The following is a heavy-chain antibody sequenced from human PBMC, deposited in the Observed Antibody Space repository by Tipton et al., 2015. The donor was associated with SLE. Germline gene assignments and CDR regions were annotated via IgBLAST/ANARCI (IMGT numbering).Heavy chain of an antibody. V-gene: IGHV4-59*08. CDR2: IYYSGST. Sequence: TLSLTRTVSGGSISSHYWSWIRQPPGKGLEWIGYIYYSGSTNYNPSLKSRVTISVDTSKNQFSLKLSSVTAADTAVYYCARAKRDDYYYYGMDVWGQGTTVTVSS. CDR1: GGSISSHY. D-gene: IGHD3-16*01. CDR3: ARAKRDDYYYYGMDV. J-gene: IGHJ6*02.